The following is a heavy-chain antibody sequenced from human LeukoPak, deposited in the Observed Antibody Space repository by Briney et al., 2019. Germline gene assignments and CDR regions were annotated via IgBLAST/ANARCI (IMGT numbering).Heavy chain of an antibody. CDR3: AYGDYEWPWSFDY. CDR2: ISYDGSNK. Sequence: QPGRSLRLSCAASGFTFSSYGMHWVRQAPGKGLEWVAVISYDGSNKYYADSVKGRFTISRDNSKNTLYLQMNSLRAEDTAVYYCAYGDYEWPWSFDYWGQGTLVTVSS. V-gene: IGHV3-30*03. J-gene: IGHJ4*02. CDR1: GFTFSSYG. D-gene: IGHD4-17*01.